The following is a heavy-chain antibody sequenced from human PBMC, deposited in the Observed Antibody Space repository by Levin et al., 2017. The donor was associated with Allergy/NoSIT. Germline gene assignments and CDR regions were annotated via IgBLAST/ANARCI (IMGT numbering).Heavy chain of an antibody. D-gene: IGHD3-10*01. V-gene: IGHV4-39*01. J-gene: IGHJ4*02. Sequence: SETLSLTCTVSGGSISTSTYYWGWIRQPPGKGLEWIVSMYYSGSTYYNPSLKSRVTIVDTSKNQFSLKLSSVTAADTAVYYCARIYYYGSGADYWGQGTLVTVSS. CDR1: GGSISTSTYY. CDR3: ARIYYYGSGADY. CDR2: MYYSGST.